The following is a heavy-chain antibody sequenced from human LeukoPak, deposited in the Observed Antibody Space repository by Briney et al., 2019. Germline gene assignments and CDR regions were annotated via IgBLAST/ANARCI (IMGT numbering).Heavy chain of an antibody. J-gene: IGHJ3*02. CDR2: IYTSGST. D-gene: IGHD3-22*01. Sequence: SETLSLTCTVSGGSLSSGSYYWSWLRQPAGKGLEWIGRIYTSGSTNYNPSLKSRVTISVDTSKNQFSLKLTSVTAADTALYYCARHNYDSSGAFDIWGQETMVTVSS. CDR1: GGSLSSGSYY. V-gene: IGHV4-61*02. CDR3: ARHNYDSSGAFDI.